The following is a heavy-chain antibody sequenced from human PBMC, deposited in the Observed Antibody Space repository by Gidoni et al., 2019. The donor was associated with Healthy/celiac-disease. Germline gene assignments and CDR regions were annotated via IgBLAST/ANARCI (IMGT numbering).Heavy chain of an antibody. CDR2: IWYDGSNK. D-gene: IGHD3-22*01. Sequence: QVQLVESGGGVVQPGRSLRLSCAASGFTFSSYGMHWVRQAPGKGLEWVAVIWYDGSNKYYADSVKGRFTISRDNSKNTLYLQMNSLRAEDTAVYYCARSPPPTYYYDSSGYIDYWGQGTLVTVSS. V-gene: IGHV3-33*01. CDR3: ARSPPPTYYYDSSGYIDY. J-gene: IGHJ4*02. CDR1: GFTFSSYG.